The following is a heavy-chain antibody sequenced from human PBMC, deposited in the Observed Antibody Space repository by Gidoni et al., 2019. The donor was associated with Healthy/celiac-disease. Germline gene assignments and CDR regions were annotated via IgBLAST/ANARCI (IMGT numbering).Heavy chain of an antibody. CDR2: ISGRGGST. CDR1: VFTFSSYA. J-gene: IGHJ4*02. CDR3: AKRATDDEDY. Sequence: EVQLLESGGGLLQPGGSLRLSCAASVFTFSSYAMSWVRQAQGKGLEWVSVISGRGGSTNYADSVKGRFTISRDNSKNTLYLQMNSLRAEDTAVYYCAKRATDDEDYWGQGTLVTVSS. D-gene: IGHD3-3*01. V-gene: IGHV3-23*01.